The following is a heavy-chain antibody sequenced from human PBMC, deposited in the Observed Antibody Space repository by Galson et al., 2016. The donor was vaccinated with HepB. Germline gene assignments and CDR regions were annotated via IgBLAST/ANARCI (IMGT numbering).Heavy chain of an antibody. CDR1: GYIFTTYG. J-gene: IGHJ4*02. CDR2: ISVNNGNT. D-gene: IGHD6-19*01. Sequence: SVKVSCKASGYIFTTYGITWVRQAPGQGLEWMGWISVNNGNTNYAQRFQGRVTMTTDTSTDTAYMELRSLRSDDTAVYYCVREEGQWLLPFDFWGQGTLVTVSS. V-gene: IGHV1-18*01. CDR3: VREEGQWLLPFDF.